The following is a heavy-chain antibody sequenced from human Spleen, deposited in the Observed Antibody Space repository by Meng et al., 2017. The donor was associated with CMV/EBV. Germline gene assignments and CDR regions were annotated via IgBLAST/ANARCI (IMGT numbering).Heavy chain of an antibody. CDR1: GYTFTSYG. V-gene: IGHV1-18*01. CDR2: ISAYNGNT. Sequence: ASVKVSCKASGYTFTSYGISWVRQAPGQGLEWMGWISAYNGNTNYAQRLQGRVTMTADTSTNTAYMDLRSLRSDDTAVYYCARVASILVVPPTMLSYPYGMDVWGQGTTVTVSS. J-gene: IGHJ6*02. D-gene: IGHD2-2*01. CDR3: ARVASILVVPPTMLSYPYGMDV.